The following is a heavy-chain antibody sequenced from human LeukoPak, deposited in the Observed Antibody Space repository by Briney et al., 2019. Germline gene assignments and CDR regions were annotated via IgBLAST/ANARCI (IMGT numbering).Heavy chain of an antibody. CDR1: GGSSSSYY. V-gene: IGHV4-59*01. CDR2: IYYSGST. CDR3: ASRGYSYGYVDY. J-gene: IGHJ4*02. Sequence: SETLSLTCTVSGGSSSSYYWSWIRQPPGKGLEWIGYIYYSGSTNYNPSLKSRVTISVDTSKNQFSLKLSSVTAADTAVYYCASRGYSYGYVDYWGQGTLVTVSS. D-gene: IGHD5-18*01.